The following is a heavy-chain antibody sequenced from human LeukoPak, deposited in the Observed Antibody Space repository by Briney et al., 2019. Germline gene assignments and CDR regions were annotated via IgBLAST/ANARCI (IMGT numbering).Heavy chain of an antibody. Sequence: GGSLRLSCCASGFTFSRYAMHWVRQAPGKGLEWVSSISRSSIYIYYADSVMGRFTISRDNAKNSLYLQMNSLRAEDTAVYYCARVPHYGDYVHYYFDYWGQGTLVTVSS. V-gene: IGHV3-21*01. CDR3: ARVPHYGDYVHYYFDY. CDR2: ISRSSIYI. CDR1: GFTFSRYA. D-gene: IGHD4-17*01. J-gene: IGHJ4*02.